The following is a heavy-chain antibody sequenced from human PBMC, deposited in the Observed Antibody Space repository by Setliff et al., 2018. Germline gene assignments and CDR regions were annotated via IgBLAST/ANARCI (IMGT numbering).Heavy chain of an antibody. D-gene: IGHD7-27*01. V-gene: IGHV3-30*03. CDR2: IFHDGRDI. CDR3: AGVHWTTNWFLHY. J-gene: IGHJ4*01. CDR1: GFAFDSYA. Sequence: GESLRLSCGASGFAFDSYAMHWVRQAPGKGLEWVAIIFHDGRDIYYGDSVQGRFAISRDNSKNTLYLQMNSLRSDDTAVYYCAGVHWTTNWFLHYWGQGTLVTVSS.